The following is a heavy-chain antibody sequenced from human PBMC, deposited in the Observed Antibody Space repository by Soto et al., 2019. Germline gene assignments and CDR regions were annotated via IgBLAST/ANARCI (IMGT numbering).Heavy chain of an antibody. V-gene: IGHV3-30-3*01. CDR1: GFTFSSYA. CDR3: AREPPDSSGYYSPPRFDY. J-gene: IGHJ4*02. D-gene: IGHD3-22*01. Sequence: QVQLVESGGGVVQPGRSLRLSCAASGFTFSSYAMHWVRQAPGKGLEWVAVISYDGSNKYYADSVKGRFTISRDNSKNTLYLQMNSLRAEDTAVYYCAREPPDSSGYYSPPRFDYWGQGTLVTVSS. CDR2: ISYDGSNK.